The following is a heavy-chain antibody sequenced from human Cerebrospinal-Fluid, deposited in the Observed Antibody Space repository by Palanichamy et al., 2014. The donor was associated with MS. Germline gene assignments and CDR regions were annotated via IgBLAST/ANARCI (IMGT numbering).Heavy chain of an antibody. V-gene: IGHV3-15*07. CDR3: TTGASAGFYDSAYHYYGMDV. CDR1: GFTFSNAW. J-gene: IGHJ6*02. CDR2: IKSKTDGGTT. D-gene: IGHD3-10*01. Sequence: EVQLVESGGGLVKPGGSLRLSRAASGFTFSNAWMNWVRQAPGKGLEWVGRIKSKTDGGTTDYAAPVKGRFTISRDDSKNTLYLQMNSLKTEDTAVYYCTTGASAGFYDSAYHYYGMDVWGQGSTVTVSS.